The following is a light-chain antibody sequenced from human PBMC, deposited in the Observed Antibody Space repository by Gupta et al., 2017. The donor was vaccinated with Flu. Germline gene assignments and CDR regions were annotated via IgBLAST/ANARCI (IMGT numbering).Light chain of an antibody. CDR3: GTCESGRRVV. V-gene: IGLV1-51*01. J-gene: IGLJ1*01. Sequence: QKVTISCSGARSNIGSKYVSWYQQHPGPAPKLLMYYSNNRPSGIPDRGSASKSDTSATTVIAGVQTGDEAIDYCGTCESGRRVVFGTGTNVTVL. CDR2: YSN. CDR1: RSNIGSKY.